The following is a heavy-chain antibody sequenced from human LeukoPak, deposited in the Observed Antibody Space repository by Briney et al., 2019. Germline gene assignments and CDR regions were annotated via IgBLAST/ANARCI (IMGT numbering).Heavy chain of an antibody. J-gene: IGHJ4*02. V-gene: IGHV1-46*01. CDR2: INPSGGST. CDR3: ARDRVYGSGRYYFFDY. CDR1: GYTFTSYY. D-gene: IGHD3-10*01. Sequence: ASXXXSCKASGYTFTSYYIHWVRQAPGQGLEWMGTINPSGGSTNYAQMFQGRVTMTRDTSTSTVYMELSSLTSEDTAFYHCARDRVYGSGRYYFFDYWGQGTLVTVSS.